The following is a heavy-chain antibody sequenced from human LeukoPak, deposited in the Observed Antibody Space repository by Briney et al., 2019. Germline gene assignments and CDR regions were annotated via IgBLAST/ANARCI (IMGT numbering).Heavy chain of an antibody. CDR2: ISGSGGST. CDR1: GFTFSSYG. V-gene: IGHV3-23*01. D-gene: IGHD3-22*01. J-gene: IGHJ4*02. CDR3: AKDEDMIVVVITTSPFDY. Sequence: GGSLRLSCAASGFTFSSYGMSWVRQAPGKGLEWVSAISGSGGSTYYADSVKGRFTISRDNSKNTLYLQMNSLRAEDTAVYYCAKDEDMIVVVITTSPFDYWGQGTLVTVSS.